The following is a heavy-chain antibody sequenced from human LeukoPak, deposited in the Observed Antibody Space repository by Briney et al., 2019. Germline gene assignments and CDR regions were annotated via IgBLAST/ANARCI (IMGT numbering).Heavy chain of an antibody. J-gene: IGHJ6*02. D-gene: IGHD2-15*01. CDR2: IYYSGST. CDR3: ARCGGGREEYYYCGMDV. CDR1: GGSISSSSYY. Sequence: SETLSLTCTVSGGSISSSSYYWGWIRQPPGKGLEWIGSIYYSGSTYYNPSLKSRVTISVDTSKNQFSLKLSSVTAADTAVYYCARCGGGREEYYYCGMDVWGQGTTVTVSS. V-gene: IGHV4-39*01.